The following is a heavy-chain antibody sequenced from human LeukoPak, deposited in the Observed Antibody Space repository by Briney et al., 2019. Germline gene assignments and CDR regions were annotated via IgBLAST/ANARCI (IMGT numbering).Heavy chain of an antibody. J-gene: IGHJ4*02. CDR1: GFTFSRYG. Sequence: GGSLRLSCVASGFTFSRYGMHWVRQAQGKGLEWVAVMWYDDSNKFYGDSVKGRFTMSRDISKNTLYLQMNSLRAEDTAVYYCARDSCTNGVCEIDYWGQGTLVTVSS. V-gene: IGHV3-33*01. CDR3: ARDSCTNGVCEIDY. CDR2: MWYDDSNK. D-gene: IGHD2-8*01.